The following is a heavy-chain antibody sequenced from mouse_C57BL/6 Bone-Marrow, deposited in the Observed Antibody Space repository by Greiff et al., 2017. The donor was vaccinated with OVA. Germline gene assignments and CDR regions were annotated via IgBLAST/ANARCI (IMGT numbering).Heavy chain of an antibody. D-gene: IGHD2-2*01. Sequence: EVKLMESGGGLVQPGGSLSLSCAASGFTFTDYYMSWVRQPPGKALEWLGFIRNKANGYTTEYSASVKGRFTISRDNSQSILYLQMNALRAEDSATYYCARGATMVKGYYAMDYWGQGTSVTVSS. CDR2: IRNKANGYTT. V-gene: IGHV7-3*01. CDR3: ARGATMVKGYYAMDY. CDR1: GFTFTDYY. J-gene: IGHJ4*01.